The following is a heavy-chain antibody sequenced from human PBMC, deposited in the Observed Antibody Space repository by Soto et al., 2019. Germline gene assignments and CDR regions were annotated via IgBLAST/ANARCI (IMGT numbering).Heavy chain of an antibody. Sequence: QVQLVQSGPEVKKPGASVKVSCQASGYTFSNFGLSWVRQAPGQGLEWMGWLGVSNGLTTYARKFQGRVSLSTDRSTTTAYMDLRSLTSDATAVYYCARSDPFYDSTSHPLDSWGQGTLVTVSS. J-gene: IGHJ4*02. V-gene: IGHV1-18*01. CDR2: LGVSNGLT. CDR3: ARSDPFYDSTSHPLDS. D-gene: IGHD3-22*01. CDR1: GYTFSNFG.